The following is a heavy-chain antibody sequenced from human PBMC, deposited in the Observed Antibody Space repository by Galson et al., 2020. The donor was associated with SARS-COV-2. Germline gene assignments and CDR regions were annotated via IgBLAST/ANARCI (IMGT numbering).Heavy chain of an antibody. CDR3: AREKMDIVVVVAATVGAFDI. J-gene: IGHJ3*02. Sequence: GESLKISCAASGFTFSSYAMSWVRQAPGKGLEWVSAISGSGGSTYYADSVKGRFTISRDNSKNTLYLQMNSLRAEDTAVYYCAREKMDIVVVVAATVGAFDIWGQGTMVTVSS. D-gene: IGHD2-15*01. CDR1: GFTFSSYA. CDR2: ISGSGGST. V-gene: IGHV3-23*01.